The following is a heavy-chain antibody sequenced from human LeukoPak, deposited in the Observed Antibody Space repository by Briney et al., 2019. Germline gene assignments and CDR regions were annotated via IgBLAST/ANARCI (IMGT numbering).Heavy chain of an antibody. CDR1: GYTFTSYG. J-gene: IGHJ4*02. V-gene: IGHV1-18*01. CDR2: ISAYNGNT. Sequence: ASVKVSCKASGYTFTSYGISWVRQAPGQGLEWMGWISAYNGNTNYAQKLQGRVTMTTDTSTSTAYMELRSLRSDDTAVYYCARVSVTGVAMTYFDYWGQGTLVTVSS. D-gene: IGHD3-3*01. CDR3: ARVSVTGVAMTYFDY.